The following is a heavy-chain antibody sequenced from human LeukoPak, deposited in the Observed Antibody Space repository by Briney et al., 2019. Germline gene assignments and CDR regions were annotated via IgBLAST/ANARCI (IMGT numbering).Heavy chain of an antibody. CDR2: ISWNSGSV. Sequence: HTGRSLRLSCAASGFTFDHYSMHWVRQAPGKGLEWVSGISWNSGSVGYADSVKGRFTISRDNAKNSLYLQMDSLRTEDTAFYYCAKGLVGVRGNWFDPWGQGTLVTVPS. CDR1: GFTFDHYS. CDR3: AKGLVGVRGNWFDP. J-gene: IGHJ5*02. V-gene: IGHV3-9*01. D-gene: IGHD1-26*01.